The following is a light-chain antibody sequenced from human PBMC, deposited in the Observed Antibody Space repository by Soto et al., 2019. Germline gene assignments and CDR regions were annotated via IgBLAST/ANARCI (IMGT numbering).Light chain of an antibody. CDR3: ATWDDSLYGMV. CDR1: SSNIGAGYD. CDR2: GNS. J-gene: IGLJ2*01. V-gene: IGLV1-40*01. Sequence: QSVLTQPPSVSGAPGQRVTISCTGSSSNIGAGYDVHWYQQLPGTAPKLLIYGNSNRPSGVPDRVSASKSGTSASLTISGLQCEDEADYYCATWDDSLYGMVFGGGTKLTVL.